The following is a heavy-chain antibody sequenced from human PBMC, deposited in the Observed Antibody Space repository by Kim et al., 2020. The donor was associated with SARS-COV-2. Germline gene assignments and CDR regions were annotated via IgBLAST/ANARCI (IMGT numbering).Heavy chain of an antibody. CDR2: MYASGSA. CDR1: GGSIFNYY. CDR3: ASGSGTYYDFVAH. Sequence: SETLSLTCNVSGGSIFNYYWSWIRQPAGKGLEWIGRMYASGSADYNPALESRVAISVDTSKSQFSLKVDSLTAADTAVYYCASGSGTYYDFVAHWGQGILVTVSS. J-gene: IGHJ4*02. V-gene: IGHV4-4*07. D-gene: IGHD3-10*01.